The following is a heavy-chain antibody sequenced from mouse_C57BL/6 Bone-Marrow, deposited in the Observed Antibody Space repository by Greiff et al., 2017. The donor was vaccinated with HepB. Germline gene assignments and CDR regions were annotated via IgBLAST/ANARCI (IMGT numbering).Heavy chain of an antibody. J-gene: IGHJ2*01. CDR2: IDPENGDT. CDR1: GFNIKDDY. Sequence: VQLQQSGAELVRPGASVKLSCTASGFNIKDDYMHWVKQRPEQGLEWIGWIDPENGDTESAAKFQGKATITADTSSNTAYLQLSSLTSDDTPVYYCTTDDYDGDYLDYWGQGTTLTVSS. V-gene: IGHV14-4*01. CDR3: TTDDYDGDYLDY. D-gene: IGHD2-4*01.